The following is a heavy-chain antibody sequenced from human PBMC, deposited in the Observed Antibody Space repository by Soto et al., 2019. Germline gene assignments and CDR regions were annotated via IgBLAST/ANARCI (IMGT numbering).Heavy chain of an antibody. CDR1: VFTFGDYA. CDR3: TKPLAYYYDSSGYYYGY. D-gene: IGHD3-22*01. V-gene: IGHV3-49*03. CDR2: IRSKAYGGTT. J-gene: IGHJ4*02. Sequence: PGGSLRLSCRASVFTFGDYAMSWFRQSPGKGLEWVGFIRSKAYGGTTEYAASVKGGFTISRDDSKSIAYLQMNSLKTEDTAVYYCTKPLAYYYDSSGYYYGYWGQGNQVTVSS.